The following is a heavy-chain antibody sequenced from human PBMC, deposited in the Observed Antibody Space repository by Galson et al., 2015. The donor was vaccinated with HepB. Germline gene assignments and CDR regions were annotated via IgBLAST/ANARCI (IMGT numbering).Heavy chain of an antibody. CDR1: GFTFSSCA. D-gene: IGHD6-19*01. CDR3: AKGTGSGWYFPFDY. J-gene: IGHJ4*02. Sequence: SLRLSCAASGFTFSSCAVSWVRQAPGKGLEWVSTITASGSNTYYADSVKGRFTISRDNSKNTLYLQMNSLRAEDTAIYYCAKGTGSGWYFPFDYWGQGTLVTVSS. CDR2: ITASGSNT. V-gene: IGHV3-23*01.